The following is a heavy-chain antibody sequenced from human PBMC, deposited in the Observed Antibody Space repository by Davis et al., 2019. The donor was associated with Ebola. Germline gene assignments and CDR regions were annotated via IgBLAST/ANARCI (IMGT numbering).Heavy chain of an antibody. V-gene: IGHV3-23*01. D-gene: IGHD2-2*01. CDR3: TRRYCSSPSCTPYY. CDR2: ISAGGTAP. J-gene: IGHJ4*02. Sequence: PGGSLRLSCVASEFTFSNYGMTWVRQAPGKGLEWVSSISAGGTAPYYADSVKGRFTISRDNSKNTLYLQMNSLRAEDTAVYYCTRRYCSSPSCTPYYWGQGTLVTVSS. CDR1: EFTFSNYG.